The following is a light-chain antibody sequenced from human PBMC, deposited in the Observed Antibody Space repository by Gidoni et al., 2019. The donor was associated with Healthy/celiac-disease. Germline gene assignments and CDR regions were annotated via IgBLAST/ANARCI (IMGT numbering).Light chain of an antibody. CDR1: NIGSKS. Sequence: SYVLPQPPSVSVAPGKTARITCGGNNIGSKSVHWYQQKPGQAPVLVIYYDSDRPSGIPERFSGSNSGNTATLTVSRVEAGDEADYYCQVRDSSSDHPGVVFGGGTKLTVL. CDR2: YDS. CDR3: QVRDSSSDHPGVV. V-gene: IGLV3-21*04. J-gene: IGLJ2*01.